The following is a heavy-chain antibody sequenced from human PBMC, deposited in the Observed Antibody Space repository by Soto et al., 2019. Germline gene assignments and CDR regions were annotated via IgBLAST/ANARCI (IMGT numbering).Heavy chain of an antibody. CDR3: ARNGGSTWYYFAS. J-gene: IGHJ4*02. V-gene: IGHV4-30-4*02. CDR2: IYYSGST. D-gene: IGHD6-13*01. Sequence: SDTLSLTCTVSGGSISSDDYYWSWIRQPPGKGLECIGYIYYSGSTYYNPSLKSRVTISVDTSKNQFSLKLNSVTAADTGMYYCARNGGSTWYYFASWGQGTVVTVS. CDR1: GGSISSDDYY.